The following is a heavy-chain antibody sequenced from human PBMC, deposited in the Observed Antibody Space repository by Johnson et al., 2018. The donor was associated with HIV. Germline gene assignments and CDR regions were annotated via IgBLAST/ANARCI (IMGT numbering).Heavy chain of an antibody. J-gene: IGHJ3*02. CDR3: VRGIVVVVAAGRADAFDI. D-gene: IGHD2-15*01. CDR2: INWNGGSK. V-gene: IGHV3-20*04. CDR1: GFTFDDHG. Sequence: MQLVESGGGVVRPGGSLRLSCAASGFTFDDHGMSWVRQVPGKGLEWVSGINWNGGSKDYADSVKGRFTISRDNAKNSLYLQMNSLRAEDTALYYCVRGIVVVVAAGRADAFDIWGLGTMVTGSS.